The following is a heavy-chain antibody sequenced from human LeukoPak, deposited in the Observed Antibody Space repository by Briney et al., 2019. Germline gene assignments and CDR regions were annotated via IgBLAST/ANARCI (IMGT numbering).Heavy chain of an antibody. J-gene: IGHJ4*02. D-gene: IGHD5-24*01. CDR3: ARDDLTNGYNGNY. V-gene: IGHV3-48*01. CDR2: ISSTSSSI. Sequence: PGGSLRLSCAASGFTFRSYSMNWVRQAPGKGLEWVSYISSTSSSIYYADSVKGRFTISRDNAKSSLNLQMNSLRAEDTAVYYCARDDLTNGYNGNYWGQGTLVTVSS. CDR1: GFTFRSYS.